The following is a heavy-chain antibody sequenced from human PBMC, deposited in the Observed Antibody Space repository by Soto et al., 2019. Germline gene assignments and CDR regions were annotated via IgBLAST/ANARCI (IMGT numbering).Heavy chain of an antibody. V-gene: IGHV1-69*06. CDR2: IIPIFGTA. Sequence: QVQLVQSGAEVKKPGSSVKVSCKASGGTFSSYAISWVRQAPGQGPEWMGGIIPIFGTANYAQKFQGRVTITADKSTSTAYMELSSLRSEDTAVYYCARTDYGGNSGSYYFDYWGQGTLVTVSS. J-gene: IGHJ4*02. CDR1: GGTFSSYA. CDR3: ARTDYGGNSGSYYFDY. D-gene: IGHD4-17*01.